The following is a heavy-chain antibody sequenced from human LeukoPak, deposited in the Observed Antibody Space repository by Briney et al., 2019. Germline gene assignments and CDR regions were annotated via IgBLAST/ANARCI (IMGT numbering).Heavy chain of an antibody. CDR2: ISYDGSNK. D-gene: IGHD6-13*01. Sequence: GGSLRLSCAASGFTFSSYGMHWVRQAPGKGLEWVAFISYDGSNKYYADSVKGRFTISRDNSKNTLYLQMNSLRSEDTAVYYCARVGYSSSWYPTYMDVWGKGTTVTISS. V-gene: IGHV3-30*02. CDR3: ARVGYSSSWYPTYMDV. J-gene: IGHJ6*03. CDR1: GFTFSSYG.